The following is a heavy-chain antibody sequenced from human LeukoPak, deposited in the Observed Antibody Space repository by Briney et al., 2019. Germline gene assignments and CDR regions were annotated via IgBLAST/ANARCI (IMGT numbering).Heavy chain of an antibody. CDR1: GGSISSSSYY. J-gene: IGHJ6*03. Sequence: SETLSLTCTVSGGSISSSSYYWGWIRQPPGMGLEWIGSIYYSGSTYYNPSLKSRVTISVDTSKNQFSLKLSSMTAADTAVYYCARLPRITMVRGVYYYYYYMDVWGKGTTVTVSS. CDR3: ARLPRITMVRGVYYYYYYMDV. CDR2: IYYSGST. D-gene: IGHD3-10*01. V-gene: IGHV4-39*01.